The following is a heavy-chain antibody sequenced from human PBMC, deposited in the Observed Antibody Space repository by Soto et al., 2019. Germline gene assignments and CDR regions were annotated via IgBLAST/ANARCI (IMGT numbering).Heavy chain of an antibody. CDR2: INADNGNT. CDR3: ARDSGYAGY. CDR1: GYTFTN. J-gene: IGHJ4*02. D-gene: IGHD5-12*01. V-gene: IGHV1-3*01. Sequence: ASVKVSCKASGYTFTNIHWVRHAPGQRLEWMGWINADNGNTKYSQNFQGRVTITRDTSANTAYMELSSLRSEDTAVYYCARDSGYAGYRGQGTLVTVSS.